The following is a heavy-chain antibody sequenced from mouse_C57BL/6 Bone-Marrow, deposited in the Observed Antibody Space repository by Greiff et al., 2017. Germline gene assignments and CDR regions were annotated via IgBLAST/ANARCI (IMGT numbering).Heavy chain of an antibody. J-gene: IGHJ1*03. D-gene: IGHD1-1*01. Sequence: VQLQQSGPELVKPGASVKIPCKASGYTFTDYYMDWVKQSHGKSLEWIGDINPNNGCTIYNQKFKGKATLTVDKSSSTAYMELRSLTSEDTAVYYWARGAVVAHWYLDVWGKGTTVTVSA. CDR3: ARGAVVAHWYLDV. CDR2: INPNNGCT. V-gene: IGHV1-18*01. CDR1: GYTFTDYY.